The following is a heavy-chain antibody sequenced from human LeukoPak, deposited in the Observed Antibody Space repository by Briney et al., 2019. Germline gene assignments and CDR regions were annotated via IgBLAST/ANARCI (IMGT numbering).Heavy chain of an antibody. CDR2: IRSKAYGGTT. V-gene: IGHV3-49*04. CDR1: GFTFGDYA. J-gene: IGHJ5*02. Sequence: GGSLRLSCTASGFTFGDYAMSWVRQAPGKGLEWVGFIRSKAYGGTTEYAASVKGRFTISRDDSKSIAYLQMNSLKTEDTAVYYCTRDRGIIDPWGQGTLVTVSS. CDR3: TRDRGIIDP. D-gene: IGHD2-15*01.